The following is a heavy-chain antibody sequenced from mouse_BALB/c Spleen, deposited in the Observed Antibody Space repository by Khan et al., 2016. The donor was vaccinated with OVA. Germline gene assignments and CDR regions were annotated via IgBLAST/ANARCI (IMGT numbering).Heavy chain of an antibody. CDR1: GFSLTNYG. D-gene: IGHD2-10*01. CDR3: ARQPYYHYYIMDY. CDR2: IWSDGST. V-gene: IGHV2-6-1*01. J-gene: IGHJ4*01. Sequence: QVQLKESGPGLVAPSQSLSITCTISGFSLTNYGVHWVRQPPGKGLEWLVVIWSDGSTTYDSAIKSRLTISKDNSKSQVFLEMDSLQTDDTAMYYCARQPYYHYYIMDYWGQGTSVTVSS.